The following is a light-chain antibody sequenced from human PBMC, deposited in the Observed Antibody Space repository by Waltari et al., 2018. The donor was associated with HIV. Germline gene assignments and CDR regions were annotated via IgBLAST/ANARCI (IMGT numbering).Light chain of an antibody. CDR3: CSYANTSPTPSLV. Sequence: QSALTQPASVSGSPGQSITISCTGTSSDVGSYNLVSWYQQHPGKAPKLMIYEGSKRPSGVSNRFSGSKSGNTASLTISGLQTEDEANYYCCSYANTSPTPSLVFGGGTKLTVL. J-gene: IGLJ2*01. CDR2: EGS. V-gene: IGLV2-23*01. CDR1: SSDVGSYNL.